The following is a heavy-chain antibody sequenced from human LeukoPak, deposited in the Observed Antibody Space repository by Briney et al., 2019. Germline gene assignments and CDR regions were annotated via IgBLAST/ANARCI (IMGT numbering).Heavy chain of an antibody. D-gene: IGHD2-21*02. J-gene: IGHJ6*03. CDR1: GGSISGSVYY. V-gene: IGHV4-39*01. CDR2: IYYSGST. CDR3: ARHGGDVTHYYHMDV. Sequence: SETLSLTCTVSGGSISGSVYYRGWIRQPPGKDLEWIGSIYYSGSTYYNPSLKSRLTMSVDTSKNQFSLKLSSVTASDTAVYYCARHGGDVTHYYHMDVWGKGTTVTVSS.